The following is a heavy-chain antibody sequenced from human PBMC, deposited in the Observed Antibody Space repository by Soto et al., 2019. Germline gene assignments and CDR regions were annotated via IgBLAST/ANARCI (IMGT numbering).Heavy chain of an antibody. CDR1: GFTFSSYA. D-gene: IGHD2-21*02. J-gene: IGHJ4*02. CDR3: AKGHRAYCGGDCTIDY. CDR2: ISGSGGST. Sequence: EVQLLESGGGLVQPGGSLRLSCAASGFTFSSYAMSWVRQAPGKGLEWVSAISGSGGSTYYADSVKGRFTISRDNSKNTLYLQMNSLRAEDTAVYYCAKGHRAYCGGDCTIDYWGQGTLVTVSS. V-gene: IGHV3-23*01.